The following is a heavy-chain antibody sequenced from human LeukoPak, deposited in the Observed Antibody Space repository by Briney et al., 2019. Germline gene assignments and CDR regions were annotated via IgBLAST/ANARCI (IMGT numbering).Heavy chain of an antibody. CDR1: GGSFSGYY. CDR2: INHSGST. Sequence: PSETLSLTCAVYGGSFSGYYWSWIRQPPGKGLEWIGEINHSGSTNYNPSLKSRVTISVDTSKNQFSLKLSSVTAADTAVYYCARDNPRSGWYLLFDANWFDPWGQGTLVTVSS. V-gene: IGHV4-34*01. CDR3: ARDNPRSGWYLLFDANWFDP. J-gene: IGHJ5*02. D-gene: IGHD6-19*01.